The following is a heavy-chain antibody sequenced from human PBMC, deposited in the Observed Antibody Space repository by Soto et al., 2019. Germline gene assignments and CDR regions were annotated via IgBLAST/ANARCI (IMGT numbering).Heavy chain of an antibody. Sequence: SETLSLTCTVSAASFSKYYWSWIRQPPGKGLEWIGYIYFNGNTNYNPSLKRRVTISIDMSKKQISMNLTSVTDADTAVYYCASVTFGGVVLAHWGQGTLVTVSS. J-gene: IGHJ4*02. CDR3: ASVTFGGVVLAH. D-gene: IGHD3-16*01. CDR1: AASFSKYY. CDR2: IYFNGNT. V-gene: IGHV4-59*01.